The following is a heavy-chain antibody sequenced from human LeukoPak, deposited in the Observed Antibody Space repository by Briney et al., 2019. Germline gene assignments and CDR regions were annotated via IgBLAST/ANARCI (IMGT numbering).Heavy chain of an antibody. CDR1: GFTFSSYA. Sequence: GGSLRLSCAASGFTFSSYAMHWVRQAPGKGLEWVAFIRYDGNNKYYADSVKGRFTISRDNSKNTLYLQMNSLRAEDTAVYYCAKGGWQLLPDAFDIWGQGTMVTVSS. D-gene: IGHD1-26*01. CDR2: IRYDGNNK. V-gene: IGHV3-30*02. J-gene: IGHJ3*02. CDR3: AKGGWQLLPDAFDI.